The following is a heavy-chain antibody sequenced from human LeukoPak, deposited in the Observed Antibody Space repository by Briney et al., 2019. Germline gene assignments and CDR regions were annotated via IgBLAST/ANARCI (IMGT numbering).Heavy chain of an antibody. Sequence: HAGGSLRLSCAASGFTFSSYGMHWVRQAPGKGLEWVAVISYDGSNKYYADSVKGRFTISRDNSKNTLYLQMNSLRAEDTAVYYCAKDLLRSDLGYWYFDLWGRGTLVTVSS. J-gene: IGHJ2*01. CDR1: GFTFSSYG. CDR3: AKDLLRSDLGYWYFDL. V-gene: IGHV3-30*18. D-gene: IGHD2-21*02. CDR2: ISYDGSNK.